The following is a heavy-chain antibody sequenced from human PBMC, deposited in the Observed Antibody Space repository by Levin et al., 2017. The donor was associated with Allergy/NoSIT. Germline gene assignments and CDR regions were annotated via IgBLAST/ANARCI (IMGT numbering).Heavy chain of an antibody. J-gene: IGHJ4*02. CDR2: ISRTGSTI. V-gene: IGHV3-11*01. CDR1: GFTFSDYY. D-gene: IGHD3-22*01. Sequence: TAGGSLRLSCAPSGFTFSDYYMNWIRQAPGKGLEWVSHISRTGSTIYYADSVKGRFTISRDNAKNSLYLQINSLRAEDTAVYYCARIGYGWYFDFWGQGTLVTVSS. CDR3: ARIGYGWYFDF.